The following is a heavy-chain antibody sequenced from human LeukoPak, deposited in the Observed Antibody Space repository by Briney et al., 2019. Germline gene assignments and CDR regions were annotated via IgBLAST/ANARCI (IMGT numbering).Heavy chain of an antibody. V-gene: IGHV1-69*04. CDR1: GGTFSSYA. CDR3: ARAARGSYYPFDY. D-gene: IGHD1-26*01. Sequence: SVKVSCKASGGTFSSYAISWVRQAPGQGLEWMGRIIPILGIANYAQEFQGRVTITADKSTSTAYMELSSLRSEDTAVYYCARAARGSYYPFDYWGQGTLVTVSS. CDR2: IIPILGIA. J-gene: IGHJ4*02.